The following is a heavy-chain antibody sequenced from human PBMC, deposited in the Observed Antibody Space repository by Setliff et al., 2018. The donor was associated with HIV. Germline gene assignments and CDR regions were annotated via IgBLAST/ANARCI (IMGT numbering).Heavy chain of an antibody. J-gene: IGHJ1*01. CDR2: IHYSGST. CDR3: GRRGYDFLGYFQH. Sequence: SETLSLTCTVSGGSISSSTYYWGWIRQSPGKGLQWIGSIHYSGSTYYNPSIESRVTISVDTSENQFSLKLSSVTAGDTAVYYCGRRGYDFLGYFQHWGHGTLVTVSS. V-gene: IGHV4-39*01. CDR1: GGSISSSTYY. D-gene: IGHD5-12*01.